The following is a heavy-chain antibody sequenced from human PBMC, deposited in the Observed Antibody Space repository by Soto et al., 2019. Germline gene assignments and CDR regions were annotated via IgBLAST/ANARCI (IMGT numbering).Heavy chain of an antibody. CDR1: GLSVSINA. CDR2: ISDSGGST. CDR3: AKALGRDFSDFDS. Sequence: GGSMRLSCEASGLSVSINAMAWARQAPGKGLEWVSAISDSGGSTYYADSVAGRFTISRDNSRHTLYLQMNSLRAEDTAIYYCAKALGRDFSDFDSWGQGTQVTVSS. D-gene: IGHD3-10*01. J-gene: IGHJ4*02. V-gene: IGHV3-23*01.